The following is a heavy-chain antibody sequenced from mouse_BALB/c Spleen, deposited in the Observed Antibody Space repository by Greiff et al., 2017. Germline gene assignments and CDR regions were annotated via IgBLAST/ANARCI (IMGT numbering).Heavy chain of an antibody. Sequence: VKLQESGPGLVAPSQSLSITCTVSGFSLTSYGVHWVRQPPGKGLEWLGVIWAGGSTNYNSALMSRLSISKDNSKSQVFLKMNSLQTDDTAMYYCARYYYGSSYYAMDYWGQGTSVTVSS. CDR1: GFSLTSYG. V-gene: IGHV2-9*02. CDR2: IWAGGST. J-gene: IGHJ4*01. CDR3: ARYYYGSSYYAMDY. D-gene: IGHD1-1*01.